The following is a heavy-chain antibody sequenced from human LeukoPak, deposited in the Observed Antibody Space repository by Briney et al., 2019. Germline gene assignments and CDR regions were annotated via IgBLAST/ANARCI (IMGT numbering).Heavy chain of an antibody. CDR3: ARTHSNYFDY. CDR2: INPRTGST. J-gene: IGHJ4*02. CDR1: GYTFIDYY. V-gene: IGHV1-2*02. Sequence: ASVKVSCKASGYTFIDYYLHWIRQAPGRSLEWMGLINPRTGSTDYAQIFQGRVTMTRDTSISTASMERKGLTSDDTAVYFFARTHSNYFDYWGQGTLVTVSS.